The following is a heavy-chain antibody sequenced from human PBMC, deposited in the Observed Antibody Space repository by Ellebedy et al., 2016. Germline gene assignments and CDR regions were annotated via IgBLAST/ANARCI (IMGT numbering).Heavy chain of an antibody. CDR2: IKSDGSST. Sequence: GESLKISXAAFGFTFSSYWMHWVRQAPGKGLVWVSRIKSDGSSTSSADSVKGRFTISRDNAKNTLYLQMNSLRVEDTAVYYCAGIAVGGPRSFDYWGQGTLDTVSS. CDR3: AGIAVGGPRSFDY. V-gene: IGHV3-74*01. CDR1: GFTFSSYW. D-gene: IGHD6-13*01. J-gene: IGHJ4*02.